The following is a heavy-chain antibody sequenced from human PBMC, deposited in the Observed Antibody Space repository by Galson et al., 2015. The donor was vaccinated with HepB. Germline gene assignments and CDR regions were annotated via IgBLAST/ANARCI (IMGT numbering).Heavy chain of an antibody. Sequence: SVKVSCKASGYTFSSYAMHWVRQAPGQGLEWMGWIHTNTGSPTYAQGFIGRFVFSLDKSVSTANLHIISLKPEDTAVYYCARDMQWLPRDFAYWGQGTLVTVSS. J-gene: IGHJ4*02. CDR3: ARDMQWLPRDFAY. D-gene: IGHD6-19*01. CDR2: IHTNTGSP. CDR1: GYTFSSYA. V-gene: IGHV7-4-1*02.